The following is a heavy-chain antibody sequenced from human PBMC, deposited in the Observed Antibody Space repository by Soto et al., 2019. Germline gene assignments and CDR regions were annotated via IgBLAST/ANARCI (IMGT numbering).Heavy chain of an antibody. CDR2: IIPIFGTA. D-gene: IGHD3-10*01. J-gene: IGHJ5*02. V-gene: IGHV1-69*13. Sequence: SVKVSCKASGGTFSSYAISWVRQAPGQGLEWMGGIIPIFGTANYAQKFQGRVTITADESTSTAYMELSSLRSEDTAVYYCARHITMVRAVIISGVWFDPWGQGTLVTVSS. CDR1: GGTFSSYA. CDR3: ARHITMVRAVIISGVWFDP.